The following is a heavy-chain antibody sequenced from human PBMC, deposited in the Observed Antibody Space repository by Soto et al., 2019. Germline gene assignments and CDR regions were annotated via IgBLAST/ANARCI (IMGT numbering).Heavy chain of an antibody. CDR1: GFTFNTYG. J-gene: IGHJ4*02. CDR2: ISYDGSNK. CDR3: AKGGYRLIGSRQDY. V-gene: IGHV3-30*18. Sequence: QVQLVESGGDVVQPGRSLRLSCATSGFTFNTYGMHWVRQAPGQGLEWVAGISYDGSNKYYADSVKGRFTISRDNSKNTLYLQMNSLRAEDTAVFYCAKGGYRLIGSRQDYWGQGTLVIVSS. D-gene: IGHD5-12*01.